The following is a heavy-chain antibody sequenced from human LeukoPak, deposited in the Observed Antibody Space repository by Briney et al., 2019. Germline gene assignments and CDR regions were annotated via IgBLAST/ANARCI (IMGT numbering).Heavy chain of an antibody. V-gene: IGHV4-38-2*01. CDR1: GYSISSGYY. D-gene: IGHD6-6*01. J-gene: IGHJ4*02. CDR3: ASPYSSSSGFDY. Sequence: PSETLSLTCAVSGYSISSGYYWGWIRQPPGKGLEWIGSIYHSGSTYYNPSLKSRVTISVDTSKNQFSLKLSSVTAADTAVYCCASPYSSSSGFDYWGQGTLVTVSS. CDR2: IYHSGST.